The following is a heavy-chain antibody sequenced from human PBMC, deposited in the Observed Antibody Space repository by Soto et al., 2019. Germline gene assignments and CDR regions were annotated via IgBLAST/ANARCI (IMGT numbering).Heavy chain of an antibody. CDR2: IYYSGST. CDR3: ARETSTGYSSSRIFDY. CDR1: GGSISSGGYY. Sequence: QVQLQESGPGLVKPSQTLSLTCTVSGGSISSGGYYWSWNRQHPGKGLEWIGYIYYSGSTYYNPSLKSRVTISVDTSKNQFSLKLSSVTAADTAVYYCARETSTGYSSSRIFDYWGQGTLVTVSS. V-gene: IGHV4-31*03. D-gene: IGHD6-13*01. J-gene: IGHJ4*02.